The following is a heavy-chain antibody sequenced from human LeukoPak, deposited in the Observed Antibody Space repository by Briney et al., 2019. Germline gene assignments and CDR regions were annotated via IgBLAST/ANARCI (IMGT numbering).Heavy chain of an antibody. CDR3: ARGRSNYYGMDV. CDR2: IYYNGNT. CDR1: GGSISSGGYY. V-gene: IGHV4-61*08. Sequence: PSQTLSLTCTVSGGSISSGGYYWSWIRQHPGKGLEWIGYIYYNGNTNYSPSLKSRVTMSVDTSKNLFSLKVSSVTAADTAVYYCARGRSNYYGMDVWGQGTTVTVSS. J-gene: IGHJ6*02. D-gene: IGHD1-26*01.